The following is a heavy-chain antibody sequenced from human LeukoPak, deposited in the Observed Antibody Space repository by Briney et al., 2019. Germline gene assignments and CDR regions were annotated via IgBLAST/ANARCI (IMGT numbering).Heavy chain of an antibody. J-gene: IGHJ6*02. Sequence: PGGSLRLSCAASGFTFSSYSMNWVRQALGKGLEWVSSISSSSSYIYYADSVKGRFTISRDNAKNSLYLQMNSLRAEDTAVYYCAREYYDFWSGYYTGYYYYGMDVWGQGTTVTVSS. D-gene: IGHD3-3*01. CDR1: GFTFSSYS. CDR3: AREYYDFWSGYYTGYYYYGMDV. V-gene: IGHV3-21*01. CDR2: ISSSSSYI.